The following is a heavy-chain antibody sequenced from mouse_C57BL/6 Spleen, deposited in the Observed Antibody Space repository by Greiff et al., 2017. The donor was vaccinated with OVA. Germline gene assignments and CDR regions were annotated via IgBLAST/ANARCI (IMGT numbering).Heavy chain of an antibody. Sequence: EVKLMESGPELVKPGASVKIPCKASGFTFTDYNMDWVQQSHGKSLEWIGDINHNNGGTIYNQKFKGKATLTVDKSSSTAYMELRSLTSEDTAVYYCARKGDWENFDYWGQGTTLTVSS. CDR3: ARKGDWENFDY. V-gene: IGHV1-18*01. J-gene: IGHJ2*01. CDR2: INHNNGGT. CDR1: GFTFTDYN. D-gene: IGHD4-1*01.